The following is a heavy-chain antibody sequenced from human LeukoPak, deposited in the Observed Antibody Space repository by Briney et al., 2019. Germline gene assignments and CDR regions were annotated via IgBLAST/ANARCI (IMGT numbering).Heavy chain of an antibody. Sequence: PGGSLRLSCAASGFSFSSYGMHWVRQAPGKGLEWVAVIWYDGSKKYYADSVKGRFIISRDNSRNTLYLQMNSLRAEDTAVYYCARDGHYDSSGYSSDYWGQGTLVTVSS. CDR1: GFSFSSYG. D-gene: IGHD3-22*01. CDR3: ARDGHYDSSGYSSDY. J-gene: IGHJ4*02. V-gene: IGHV3-33*01. CDR2: IWYDGSKK.